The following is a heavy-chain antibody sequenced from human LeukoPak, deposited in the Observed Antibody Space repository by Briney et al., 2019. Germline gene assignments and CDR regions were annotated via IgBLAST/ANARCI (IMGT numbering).Heavy chain of an antibody. Sequence: LETLSLTCTVSGVSISSSYSYWGWIRQPPGMGLEWIGSIYYTGNTYYNASLKSQVSISIDTSKNQFSLKLTSVTAADTAVYYCARHGRVRYFDWEAEGEEYFQHWGQGTLVTVSS. V-gene: IGHV4-39*01. D-gene: IGHD3-9*01. CDR1: GVSISSSYSY. J-gene: IGHJ1*01. CDR2: IYYTGNT. CDR3: ARHGRVRYFDWEAEGEEYFQH.